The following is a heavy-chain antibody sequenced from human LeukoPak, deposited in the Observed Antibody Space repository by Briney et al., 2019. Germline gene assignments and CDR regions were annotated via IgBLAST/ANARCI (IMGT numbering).Heavy chain of an antibody. CDR1: GFTFSSYS. J-gene: IGHJ5*02. CDR2: ISSSSSYI. D-gene: IGHD2-15*01. Sequence: GGSLRLSCAASGFTFSSYSMNWVRQAPGKGLEWVSSISSSSSYIYYADSVKGRFTISRNNAKNSLYLQMNSLRAEDTAVYYCARGPRNYCSGGSCYLCWFDPWGQGTLVTVSS. CDR3: ARGPRNYCSGGSCYLCWFDP. V-gene: IGHV3-21*01.